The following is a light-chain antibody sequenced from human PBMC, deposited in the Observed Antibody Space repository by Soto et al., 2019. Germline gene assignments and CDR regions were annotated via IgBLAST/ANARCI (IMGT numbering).Light chain of an antibody. CDR2: TAS. V-gene: IGKV1-9*01. J-gene: IGKJ4*01. Sequence: DIQLTQSPSFLSASVGDRVTITCRASQGISSYLAWYQQKPGEAPKLLIYTASTLQSGVPSRFSGSGSGTEFTLTISSLQPEDFATYYCQQLNSYPHTFGGGTNVEIK. CDR3: QQLNSYPHT. CDR1: QGISSY.